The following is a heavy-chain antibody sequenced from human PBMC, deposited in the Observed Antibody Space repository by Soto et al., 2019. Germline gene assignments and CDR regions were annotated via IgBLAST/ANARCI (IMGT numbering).Heavy chain of an antibody. V-gene: IGHV1-69*12. CDR3: ARDVGREGYNFFDY. Sequence: QVQLVQSGAEVKKPGSSVKVSCKASGGTFSSYAISWVRQAPGQGLEWMGGIIPIFGTANYAQKFQGRVTITGEESTTRAYMELSSLRSEDTAVYYCARDVGREGYNFFDYWGQGTLVTVSS. CDR2: IIPIFGTA. CDR1: GGTFSSYA. D-gene: IGHD5-12*01. J-gene: IGHJ4*02.